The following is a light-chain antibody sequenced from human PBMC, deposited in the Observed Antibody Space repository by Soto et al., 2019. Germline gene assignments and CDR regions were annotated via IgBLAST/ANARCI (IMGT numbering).Light chain of an antibody. Sequence: EIVMTQSPATLSVSPGERATLSCRASQSVSSNLAWYQQKPGQAPSLLIYGASTRATGTPARFSGSGSGTEFTLTISSLEPEDFAVYYCQQRSSWPLSFGGGTKVDIK. V-gene: IGKV3-15*01. CDR1: QSVSSN. CDR2: GAS. J-gene: IGKJ4*01. CDR3: QQRSSWPLS.